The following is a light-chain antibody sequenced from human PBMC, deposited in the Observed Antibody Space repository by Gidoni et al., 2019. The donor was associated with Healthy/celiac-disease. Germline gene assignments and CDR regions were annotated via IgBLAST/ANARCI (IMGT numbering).Light chain of an antibody. Sequence: IVLTQSPGPLSLSPGERATLSCRASQSVSSSYLAWYQQKPGQAPRLLIYGASSRATGFPDRFRSSGSGKDFTLTISRLEPEDFAVYFWQQYGRSPYTCGQGTKLEIK. CDR2: GAS. CDR3: QQYGRSPYT. J-gene: IGKJ2*01. V-gene: IGKV3-20*01. CDR1: QSVSSSY.